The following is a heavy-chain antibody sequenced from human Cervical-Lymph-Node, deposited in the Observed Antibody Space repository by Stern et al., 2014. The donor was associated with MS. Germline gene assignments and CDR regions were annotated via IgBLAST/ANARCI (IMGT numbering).Heavy chain of an antibody. CDR2: IWYDGSNK. CDR1: GFTFSSYG. V-gene: IGHV3-33*01. Sequence: DQLVESGGGVVQPGRSLRLSCAASGFTFSSYGMHWVRQAPGKGLGWVAVIWYDGSNKYYAYSVKGRFTISRDNSKNTLYLQMNSLRAEDTAVYYCARDGRYCSGGSCYSQDYYYGMDVWGQGTTVTVSS. J-gene: IGHJ6*02. D-gene: IGHD2-15*01. CDR3: ARDGRYCSGGSCYSQDYYYGMDV.